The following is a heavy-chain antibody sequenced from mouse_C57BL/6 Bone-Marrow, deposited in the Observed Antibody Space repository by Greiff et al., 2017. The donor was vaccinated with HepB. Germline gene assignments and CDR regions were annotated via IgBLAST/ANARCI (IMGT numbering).Heavy chain of an antibody. CDR1: GFTFSDYG. V-gene: IGHV5-17*01. CDR2: ISSGSSTI. CDR3: ARASYYYGSSYLDY. D-gene: IGHD1-1*01. J-gene: IGHJ2*01. Sequence: EVQRVESGGGLVKPGGSLKLSCAASGFTFSDYGMHWVRQAPEKGLEWVAYISSGSSTIYYADTVKGRFTISRDNAKNTLFLQMTSLRSEDTAMYYCARASYYYGSSYLDYWGQGTTLTVSS.